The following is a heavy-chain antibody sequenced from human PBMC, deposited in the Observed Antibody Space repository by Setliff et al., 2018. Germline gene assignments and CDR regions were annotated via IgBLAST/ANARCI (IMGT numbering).Heavy chain of an antibody. CDR2: IFSDGTT. J-gene: IGHJ3*01. Sequence: KTSETLSLTCAVSGGSITSGSYYWSWIRQPAGEGLEWIGYIFSDGTTYYNPSLKSRVTMSVDTSKKQFSLSLSAVTAADTAKYYCARAPLDYSSRAFDFWGQGTMVTVSS. D-gene: IGHD2-15*01. CDR1: GGSITSGSYY. V-gene: IGHV4-61*10. CDR3: ARAPLDYSSRAFDF.